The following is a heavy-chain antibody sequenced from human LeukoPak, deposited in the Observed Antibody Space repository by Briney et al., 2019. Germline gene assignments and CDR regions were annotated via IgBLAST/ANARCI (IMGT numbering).Heavy chain of an antibody. CDR3: ARDEARYSRGYYPNWFDP. D-gene: IGHD3-22*01. CDR2: ISGYNGNT. CDR1: GYTFTSYG. V-gene: IGHV1-18*01. Sequence: ASVKASCKASGYTFTSYGISWVRQAPGQGLEWMGWISGYNGNTHYAQNLQGRVTMTTDTPTSTAYMEVRSLRFDDTAVYYCARDEARYSRGYYPNWFDPWGQGTLVTVSS. J-gene: IGHJ5*02.